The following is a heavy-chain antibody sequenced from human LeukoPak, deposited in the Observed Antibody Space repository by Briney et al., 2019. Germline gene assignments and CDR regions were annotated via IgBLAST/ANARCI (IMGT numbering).Heavy chain of an antibody. D-gene: IGHD2-2*01. V-gene: IGHV4-59*01. J-gene: IGHJ4*02. CDR1: GGSISTFY. Sequence: SETLSLTCTVFGGSISTFYWSWIRQPPGKGLEWIGYIYYSGSTNYNPSLKSRLTISVDTSKNQFSLKVNSVTAADTAVYYCARVRCGSSTSCLLDYWGQGTLVTVSS. CDR2: IYYSGST. CDR3: ARVRCGSSTSCLLDY.